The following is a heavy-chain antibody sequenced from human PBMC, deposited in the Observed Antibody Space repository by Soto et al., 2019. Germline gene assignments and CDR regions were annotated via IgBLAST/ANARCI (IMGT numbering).Heavy chain of an antibody. CDR3: ARATGRTRSGSGSYSHYYYYGMDV. J-gene: IGHJ6*02. CDR1: GFTFSSYD. Sequence: PGGSLRLSCAASGFTFSSYDMHWVRQATGKGLEWVSAIGTAGDTYYPGSAKGRFTISRENAKNSLYLQVDSLRAGDTAVYYCARATGRTRSGSGSYSHYYYYGMDVWGQGTTVTVSS. D-gene: IGHD3-10*01. CDR2: IGTAGDT. V-gene: IGHV3-13*01.